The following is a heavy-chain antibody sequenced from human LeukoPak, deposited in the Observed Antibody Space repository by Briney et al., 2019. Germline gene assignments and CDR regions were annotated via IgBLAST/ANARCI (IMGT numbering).Heavy chain of an antibody. J-gene: IGHJ6*03. V-gene: IGHV3-23*01. CDR1: GFPVSSNH. CDR3: ASLSEEWLDYYYMAV. D-gene: IGHD6-19*01. CDR2: ISGSGGFT. Sequence: GGSLRLSCAVSGFPVSSNHMSWVRQAPGKGLEWVSAISGSGGFTYYTDSVKGRFTISRDNSKNTLYLQMNSLRVEDTAVYHCASLSEEWLDYYYMAVWGKGTTVTVSS.